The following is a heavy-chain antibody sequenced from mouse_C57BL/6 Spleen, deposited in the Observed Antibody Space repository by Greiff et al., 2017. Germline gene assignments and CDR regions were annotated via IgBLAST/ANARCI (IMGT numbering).Heavy chain of an antibody. Sequence: DVMLVESGGGLVKPGGSLKLSCAASGFTFSDYGMHWVRQAPEKGLEWVAYISSGSSTIYYADTVKGRFTISRDNAKNTLFLQMTSLRSEDTAMYYCAREDSNYTFAYWGQGTLVTVSA. J-gene: IGHJ3*01. CDR3: AREDSNYTFAY. D-gene: IGHD2-5*01. CDR2: ISSGSSTI. V-gene: IGHV5-17*01. CDR1: GFTFSDYG.